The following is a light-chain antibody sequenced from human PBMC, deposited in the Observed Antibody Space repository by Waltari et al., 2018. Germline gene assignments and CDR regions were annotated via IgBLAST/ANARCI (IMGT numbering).Light chain of an antibody. CDR2: DVT. J-gene: IGLJ2*01. Sequence: QSALTQPRSVSGSPGQSVTISCTGTSSDVGGYKYVSWYQQHPGKAPKLMISDVTERPAGVPDRFSGPKSGNTASLTIAGLQAEDEGDYYCCSYAGGGTVVCGGGTKLTVL. CDR3: CSYAGGGTVV. V-gene: IGLV2-11*01. CDR1: SSDVGGYKY.